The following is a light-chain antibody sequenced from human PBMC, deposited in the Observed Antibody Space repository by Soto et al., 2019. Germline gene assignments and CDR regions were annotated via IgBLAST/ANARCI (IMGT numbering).Light chain of an antibody. CDR1: QSVSSNY. CDR2: GAS. CDR3: QQYVSSVT. J-gene: IGKJ1*01. V-gene: IGKV3-20*01. Sequence: EIVLTQSPGTLSVSPGERATLSCRASQSVSSNYLAWYQQKPGQAPRLLIYGASNRATGIPDRFSGSGSGTDFTLTISRLEPEDFAVYYCQQYVSSVTFGQGTKVDIK.